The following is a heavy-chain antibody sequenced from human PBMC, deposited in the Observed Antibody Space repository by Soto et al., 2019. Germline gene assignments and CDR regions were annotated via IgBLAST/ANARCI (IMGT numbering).Heavy chain of an antibody. CDR3: ARLSSVGIAAAYSIDY. V-gene: IGHV4-59*08. D-gene: IGHD6-13*01. CDR1: GGSISSYY. Sequence: QVQLQESGPGLVKPSETLSLTCTVSGGSISSYYWSWIRQPPGKGLEWIGYIYYSGSTNYNPSLKSRVTISVDTSKNQFSLKLSSVIAADTAVYYCARLSSVGIAAAYSIDYWGQGTLVTVSS. CDR2: IYYSGST. J-gene: IGHJ4*02.